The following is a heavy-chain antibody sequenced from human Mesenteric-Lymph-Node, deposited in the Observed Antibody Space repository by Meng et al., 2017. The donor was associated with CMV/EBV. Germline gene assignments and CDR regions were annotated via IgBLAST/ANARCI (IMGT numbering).Heavy chain of an antibody. Sequence: GESLKISCAASGFTFSSYAMSWVRQAPGKGLEWVSAISGSGGSTYYADSVKGRFTISRDNSKNTLYLQMNSLRAEDTAVYYCARDLSPTDYYYGMDVWGQGTTVTVSS. J-gene: IGHJ6*02. CDR1: GFTFSSYA. CDR3: ARDLSPTDYYYGMDV. CDR2: ISGSGGST. V-gene: IGHV3-23*01.